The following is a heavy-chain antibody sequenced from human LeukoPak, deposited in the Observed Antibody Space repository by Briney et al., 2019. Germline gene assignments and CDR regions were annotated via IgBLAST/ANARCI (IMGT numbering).Heavy chain of an antibody. CDR3: ARGYYDILTGYDY. V-gene: IGHV1-69*01. J-gene: IGHJ4*02. D-gene: IGHD3-9*01. Sequence: CSVKVSCKASGGTFSSYAISWVRQAPGQGLEWMGGIIPIFGTANYAQKFQGRVTITADEPTSTAFMELSSLRSEDTAVYYCARGYYDILTGYDYWGQGTLVTVSS. CDR1: GGTFSSYA. CDR2: IIPIFGTA.